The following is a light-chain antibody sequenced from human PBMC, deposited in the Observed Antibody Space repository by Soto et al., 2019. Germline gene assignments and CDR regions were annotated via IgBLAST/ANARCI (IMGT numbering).Light chain of an antibody. CDR1: QSVINH. J-gene: IGKJ1*01. CDR2: AAS. CDR3: QQYNSYPWT. V-gene: IGKV1-17*01. Sequence: DIQMTQSPASLSASVGHRVTMKGRASQSVINHLNWYQQKPGKAPKLLIYAASSLQSGVPSRFSGSGSGTEFTLTISSLQPDDFATYYCQQYNSYPWTFGQGTKVDIK.